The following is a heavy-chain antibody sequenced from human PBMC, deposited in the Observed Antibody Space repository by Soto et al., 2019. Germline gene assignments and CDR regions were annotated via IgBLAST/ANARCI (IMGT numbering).Heavy chain of an antibody. D-gene: IGHD6-13*01. J-gene: IGHJ4*02. CDR1: GGSISSNY. CDR3: ARYRREAVAGYTLDN. V-gene: IGHV4-59*01. CDR2: VYNSGST. Sequence: NPSETLSLTCTVSGGSISSNYWTWIRQPPGKGLEWIGYVYNSGSTNYNPSLKSRVTISKDTSKSQFSLKVNSMTAADTAVYYCARYRREAVAGYTLDNWGQGILVTVSS.